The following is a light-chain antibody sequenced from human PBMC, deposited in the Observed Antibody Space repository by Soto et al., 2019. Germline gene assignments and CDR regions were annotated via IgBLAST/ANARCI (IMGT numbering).Light chain of an antibody. CDR2: DAS. Sequence: TQSPSTLSGSVGDRVTITCRASQTISSWLAWYQQKPGLAPRLLIYDASNRATGIPARFSGSGSGTDFTLTISSLEPEDFAVYYCQQRSTSFGQGTRLEIK. CDR1: QTISSW. V-gene: IGKV3-11*01. J-gene: IGKJ5*01. CDR3: QQRSTS.